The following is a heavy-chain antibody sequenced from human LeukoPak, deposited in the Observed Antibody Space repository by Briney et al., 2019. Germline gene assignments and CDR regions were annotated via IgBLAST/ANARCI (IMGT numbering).Heavy chain of an antibody. CDR2: VSHSGTP. Sequence: SETLSLTCGVSGYSNSSGYYWGWIRQPSGKGLEWIGSVSHSGTPYYNPSLKSRLTISVDTSENQFSLKLTSVTAADTAVYYCASLNGRVFDYWGQGTLVTVSS. J-gene: IGHJ4*02. CDR3: ASLNGRVFDY. V-gene: IGHV4-38-2*01. CDR1: GYSNSSGYY. D-gene: IGHD1-26*01.